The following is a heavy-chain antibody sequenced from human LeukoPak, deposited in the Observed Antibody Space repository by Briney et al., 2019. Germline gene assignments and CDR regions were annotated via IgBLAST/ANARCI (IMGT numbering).Heavy chain of an antibody. J-gene: IGHJ4*02. CDR2: IIPIFGTA. Sequence: SVKVSCKASGYTFTSYDINWVRQAPGQGLEWMGGIIPIFGTANYAQKFQGRVTITADKSTSTAYMELSSLRSEDTAVYYCAREGLEYSSSPAFDYWGQGTLVTVSS. D-gene: IGHD6-6*01. CDR1: GYTFTSYD. CDR3: AREGLEYSSSPAFDY. V-gene: IGHV1-69*06.